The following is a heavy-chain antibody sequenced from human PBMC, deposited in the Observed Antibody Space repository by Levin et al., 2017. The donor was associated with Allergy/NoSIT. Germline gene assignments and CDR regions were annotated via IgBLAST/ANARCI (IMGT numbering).Heavy chain of an antibody. J-gene: IGHJ5*02. Sequence: GGSLRLSCAASGFTFSSYAMSWVRQAPGKGLEWVSAISGSGGSTYYADSVKGRFTISRDDSKSIAYLQMNSLKTEDTAFYYCTRAPSISRFDWFDPWGQGTLVTVSS. CDR3: TRAPSISRFDWFDP. D-gene: IGHD2/OR15-2a*01. CDR2: ISGSGGST. V-gene: IGHV3-23*01. CDR1: GFTFSSYA.